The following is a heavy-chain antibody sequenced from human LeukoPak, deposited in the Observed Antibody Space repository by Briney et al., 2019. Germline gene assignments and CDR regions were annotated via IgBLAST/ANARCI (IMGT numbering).Heavy chain of an antibody. J-gene: IGHJ5*02. CDR3: ARRPIVGATSWFDP. CDR2: ISAYNGNT. V-gene: IGHV1-18*01. Sequence: GASVKVSCKASGYTFTSYGISWVRQAPGQGLEWMGWISAYNGNTNYAQKLQGRVTMTTDTSTSTAYMELRSLRPDDTAVYYCARRPIVGATSWFDPWGQGTLVTVSS. CDR1: GYTFTSYG. D-gene: IGHD1-26*01.